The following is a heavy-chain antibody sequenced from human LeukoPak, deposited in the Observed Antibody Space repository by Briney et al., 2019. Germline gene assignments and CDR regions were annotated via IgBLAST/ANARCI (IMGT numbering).Heavy chain of an antibody. CDR3: ARYQTGTMFAV. D-gene: IGHD1/OR15-1a*01. J-gene: IGHJ4*02. CDR1: GGSITTFY. Sequence: PSETLSLTCSVSGGSITTFYWSWIRQPPGKGLEWIGYIYNSGSTNYNPSLKSRVTISVDTSNNQVSLKVRSVTAADTAVYYCARYQTGTMFAVWGQGTLVTISS. V-gene: IGHV4-59*01. CDR2: IYNSGST.